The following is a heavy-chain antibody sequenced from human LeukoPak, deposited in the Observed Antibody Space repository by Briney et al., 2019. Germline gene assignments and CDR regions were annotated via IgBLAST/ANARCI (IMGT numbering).Heavy chain of an antibody. D-gene: IGHD3-16*01. CDR3: GRAFPPLRASSAGDL. V-gene: IGHV3-21*01. CDR1: GFSFSDYD. CDR2: ISGRSSHV. J-gene: IGHJ1*01. Sequence: PGGSLRLSCSASGFSFSDYDMNWVRQAPGKGLEWVSAISGRSSHVYYGESVKGRFTISRDNAKNSLYLQLDSLGVEDTAVYYCGRAFPPLRASSAGDLWGQGTLVTVSS.